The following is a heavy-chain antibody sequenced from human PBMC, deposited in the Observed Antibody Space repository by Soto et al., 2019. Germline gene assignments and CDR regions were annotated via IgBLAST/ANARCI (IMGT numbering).Heavy chain of an antibody. V-gene: IGHV3-7*01. CDR1: GFTFSSYW. CDR2: IKQDGSEK. J-gene: IGHJ4*02. CDR3: ARDNYGSGSYRNY. D-gene: IGHD3-10*01. Sequence: GGSLRLSCAASGFTFSSYWMSWVRQAPGKGLEWVANIKQDGSEKYYVDSVKGRFTISRDNAKNSLYLQMNSLRAEDTAVYYCARDNYGSGSYRNYWGQGTLVTVSS.